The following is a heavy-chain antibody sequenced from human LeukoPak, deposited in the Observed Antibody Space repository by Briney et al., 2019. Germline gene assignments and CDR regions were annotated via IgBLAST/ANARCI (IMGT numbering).Heavy chain of an antibody. CDR1: GFTFSSYG. Sequence: GGSLRLSCEASGFTFSSYGMHWVRQAPGQGLEWVAVIWYDGSNKYYADSVKGRFTISRDNSKNTLYLQMNSLRAEDTAVYYCARGMASDSSGPDYWGQGTLVTVSS. D-gene: IGHD3-22*01. J-gene: IGHJ4*02. CDR2: IWYDGSNK. CDR3: ARGMASDSSGPDY. V-gene: IGHV3-33*01.